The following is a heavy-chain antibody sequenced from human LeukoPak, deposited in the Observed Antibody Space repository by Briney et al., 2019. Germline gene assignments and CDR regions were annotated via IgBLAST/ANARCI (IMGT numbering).Heavy chain of an antibody. J-gene: IGHJ4*02. D-gene: IGHD6-25*01. Sequence: PSQTLSLTCAVSGGSISSGGYSWRWLRQPPGKGLEWIGYIYHSGSTYYNPSLKSRVTISVDRSKNQFSLKLSSVTAADTAVYYCAREVPGPGYYFDYWGQGTLVTVSS. CDR2: IYHSGST. CDR3: AREVPGPGYYFDY. V-gene: IGHV4-30-2*01. CDR1: GGSISSGGYS.